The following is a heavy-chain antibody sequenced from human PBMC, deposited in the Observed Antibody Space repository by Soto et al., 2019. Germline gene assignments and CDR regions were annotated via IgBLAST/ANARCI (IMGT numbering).Heavy chain of an antibody. CDR2: IIPFLRVT. V-gene: IGHV1-69*08. J-gene: IGHJ4*02. CDR1: GGTFSPYT. D-gene: IGHD4-4*01. CDR3: ARDWESTVSTWSFGAF. Sequence: QVQLVQSGAEVKKPGSSVKVSCKASGGTFSPYTVNWVRQAPAQGLEWMGRIIPFLRVTNYAQKLQARVALTADTSTTRAYMELSGLRSEDTAVYYCARDWESTVSTWSFGAFWARGTLVTVSS.